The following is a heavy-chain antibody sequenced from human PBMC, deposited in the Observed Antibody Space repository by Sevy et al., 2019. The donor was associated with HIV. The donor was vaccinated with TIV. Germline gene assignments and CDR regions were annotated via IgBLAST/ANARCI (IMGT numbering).Heavy chain of an antibody. CDR3: AIYNYDSSGYYPRYYYGLDV. CDR2: IIPMFGTT. CDR1: GGTLTTYA. D-gene: IGHD3-22*01. V-gene: IGHV1-69*05. J-gene: IGHJ6*02. Sequence: SVKVSCKASGGTLTTYAISWVRQAPGQGLEWMGGIIPMFGTTIFAQKFQGRVTLTTDESTSTAYMELRSLRAADTAVYYCAIYNYDSSGYYPRYYYGLDVWGQGTTVTVSS.